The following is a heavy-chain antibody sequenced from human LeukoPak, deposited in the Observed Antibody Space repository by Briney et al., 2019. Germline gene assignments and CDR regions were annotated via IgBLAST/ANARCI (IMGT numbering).Heavy chain of an antibody. Sequence: ASVKVSCKASGYTFTGYYMHWVRQAPGQGLEWMGWINPNSGGTNYAQKFQGRVTMTRDTSISTAYMELSRLRSDDTAVYYCARDMADMVATIQDYWGQGTLVTVSS. D-gene: IGHD5-12*01. CDR2: INPNSGGT. CDR1: GYTFTGYY. CDR3: ARDMADMVATIQDY. V-gene: IGHV1-2*02. J-gene: IGHJ4*02.